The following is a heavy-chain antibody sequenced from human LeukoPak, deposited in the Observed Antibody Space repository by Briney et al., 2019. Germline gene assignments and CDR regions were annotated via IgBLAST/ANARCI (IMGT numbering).Heavy chain of an antibody. D-gene: IGHD4-17*01. Sequence: GGSLRLSCAASGFTFSSYNMNWVRQAPGKGLEWVSYITSSSSTIYYADSVKGRFTISRDNAKNSLYLQMNSLRDEDTAVYYCARDMYYGDYEIDYWGRGTLVTVSS. CDR1: GFTFSSYN. J-gene: IGHJ4*02. CDR3: ARDMYYGDYEIDY. CDR2: ITSSSSTI. V-gene: IGHV3-48*02.